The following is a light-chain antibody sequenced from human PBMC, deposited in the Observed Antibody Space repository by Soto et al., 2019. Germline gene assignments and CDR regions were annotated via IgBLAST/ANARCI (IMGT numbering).Light chain of an antibody. CDR2: EGN. CDR1: SS. Sequence: QSALTQPASVSGSPGQSITLSCTGTSSVSWYQQHPGKAPKLMIYEGNKRPSGVSNRFSGSTSGNTASLTISGLQGEDQADYYCCSYVAAFVFGTGTKVTVL. CDR3: CSYVAAFV. V-gene: IGLV2-23*01. J-gene: IGLJ1*01.